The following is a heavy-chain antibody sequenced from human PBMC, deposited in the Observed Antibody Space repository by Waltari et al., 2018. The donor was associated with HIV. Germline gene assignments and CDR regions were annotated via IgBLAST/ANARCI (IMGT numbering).Heavy chain of an antibody. CDR1: GFNFSNYA. Sequence: QLVESGGALVQPGESLRLSCEASGFNFSNYAMNWVRQAPGKGLEWIEYVSSSTNTIYYAGSVKGRFTISRDNAGNLLYLQMNSLRAEDTAVYYCARVGTCFDVWGQGTVVTVSS. CDR3: ARVGTCFDV. V-gene: IGHV3-48*01. D-gene: IGHD7-27*01. J-gene: IGHJ3*01. CDR2: VSSSTNTI.